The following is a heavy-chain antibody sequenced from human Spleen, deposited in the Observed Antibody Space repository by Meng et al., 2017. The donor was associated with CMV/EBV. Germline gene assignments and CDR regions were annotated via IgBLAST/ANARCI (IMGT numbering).Heavy chain of an antibody. V-gene: IGHV3-23*01. D-gene: IGHD6-13*01. CDR3: AKDLSRYYYYFGMDA. J-gene: IGHJ6*02. CDR2: ISGSGDST. CDR1: GFTFSTYV. Sequence: GESLKISCAASGFTFSTYVMSWVRQAPGKGLEWVSAISGSGDSTYYADSVKGRITISRDNSMKTLYLQMNSLRAEDTAAYYCAKDLSRYYYYFGMDAWGQGTTVTVSS.